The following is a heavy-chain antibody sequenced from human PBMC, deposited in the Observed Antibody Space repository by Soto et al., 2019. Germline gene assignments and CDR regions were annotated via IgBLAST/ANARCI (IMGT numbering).Heavy chain of an antibody. D-gene: IGHD3-16*01. J-gene: IGHJ6*02. Sequence: ASVKVSCKASGYTFTSYYMHWVRQAPGQGLEWMGIINPSGGSTSYAQKFQGRVTMTRDTSTSTAYMELSSLRSEDTAVYYCAREFGIMRRAFYGMDVWGQGITVNVS. CDR2: INPSGGST. V-gene: IGHV1-46*01. CDR1: GYTFTSYY. CDR3: AREFGIMRRAFYGMDV.